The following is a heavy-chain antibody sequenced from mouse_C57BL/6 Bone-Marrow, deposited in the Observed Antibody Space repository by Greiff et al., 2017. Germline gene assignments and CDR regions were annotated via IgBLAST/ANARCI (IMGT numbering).Heavy chain of an antibody. CDR2: IYPGSGST. J-gene: IGHJ2*01. CDR3: ARRDYYGPYYYDD. V-gene: IGHV1-55*01. Sequence: QVQLQQPGAELVKPGASVKMSCKASGYTFTSYWITWVKQRPGQGLEWIGDIYPGSGSTNYNEKFKGKATLTVDKSSSTAYMQLSSLTSEDSAVYYCARRDYYGPYYYDDWGQGTTRTVAS. D-gene: IGHD1-1*01. CDR1: GYTFTSYW.